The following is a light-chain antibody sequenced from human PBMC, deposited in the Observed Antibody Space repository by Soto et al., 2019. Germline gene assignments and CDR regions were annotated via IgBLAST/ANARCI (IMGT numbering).Light chain of an antibody. CDR1: SSDGGGYNY. J-gene: IGLJ3*02. Sequence: QSALTQPRSVSGSPGQSVTISCTGTSSDGGGYNYVSWYQQHPGKAPKLMIYDVSKRPSGVPDRFSGSKSGNTASLTISGLQAEDEADYYCCSYAGSYTLGVFGGGTKVTVL. CDR2: DVS. CDR3: CSYAGSYTLGV. V-gene: IGLV2-11*01.